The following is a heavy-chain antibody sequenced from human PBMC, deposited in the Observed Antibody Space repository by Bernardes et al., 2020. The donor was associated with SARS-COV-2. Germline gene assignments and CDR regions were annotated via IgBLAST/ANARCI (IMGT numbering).Heavy chain of an antibody. Sequence: GGSLRLSCAASGFTFSSYWMHWVRQAPGKGLVWVSRINGDGNSISYADSVKGRFTISRDNAKNTLYLQMNSLRAEDTAVYYCARGSGNYWFDYWGQGTLINVSS. V-gene: IGHV3-74*01. D-gene: IGHD1-26*01. CDR1: GFTFSSYW. J-gene: IGHJ4*02. CDR2: INGDGNSI. CDR3: ARGSGNYWFDY.